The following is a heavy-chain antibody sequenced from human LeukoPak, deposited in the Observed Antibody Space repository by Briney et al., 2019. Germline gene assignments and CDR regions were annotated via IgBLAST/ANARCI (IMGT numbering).Heavy chain of an antibody. CDR2: LDPADGEM. D-gene: IGHD1-26*01. CDR3: ATGRTKWDLLNY. J-gene: IGHJ4*02. V-gene: IGHV1-24*01. CDR1: GYSLTELS. Sequence: ASVKDSCKVSGYSLTELSLHWVRQAPGKGLEWMGGLDPADGEMIYTQMFQGRITMTEDSSTDTAYMEMSSLRSDDTAVYYCATGRTKWDLLNYWGQGALVTVSS.